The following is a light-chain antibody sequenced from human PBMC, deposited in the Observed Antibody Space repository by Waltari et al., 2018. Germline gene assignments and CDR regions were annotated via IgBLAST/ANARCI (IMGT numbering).Light chain of an antibody. CDR2: WAS. CDR1: QSVLYSSNNKNY. Sequence: GERATINCKSSQSVLYSSNNKNYLAWYQQKPGQPPKLLIYWASTRESGVPDRFSGSGSGTDFTLTISSLQAEDVAVYYCQQYYSTPQTFGQGP. CDR3: QQYYSTPQT. J-gene: IGKJ1*01. V-gene: IGKV4-1*01.